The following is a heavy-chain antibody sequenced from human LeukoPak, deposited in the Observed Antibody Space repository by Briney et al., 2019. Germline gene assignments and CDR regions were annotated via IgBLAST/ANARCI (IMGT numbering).Heavy chain of an antibody. D-gene: IGHD3-22*01. V-gene: IGHV4-59*01. J-gene: IGHJ5*02. CDR1: GGSISNYY. Sequence: PSETLSLTCTVSGGSISNYYWSWIRQPPGKGLEWIGYIYYSGSTNYNPSLKSRVTISVDTSKNQFSLKLSSVTAADTAVYYCARHYYHDSRAGFDPWGQGTLVAVSS. CDR3: ARHYYHDSRAGFDP. CDR2: IYYSGST.